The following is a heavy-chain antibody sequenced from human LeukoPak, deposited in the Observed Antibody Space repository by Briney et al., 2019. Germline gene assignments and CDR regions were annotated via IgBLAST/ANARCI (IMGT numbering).Heavy chain of an antibody. CDR2: IYYSGSA. D-gene: IGHD3-16*02. CDR1: GASLSGYY. V-gene: IGHV4-59*01. J-gene: IGHJ4*02. CDR3: ARGIAYYDYVWGSYRWKGTFDY. Sequence: SETLSLTCTVSGASLSGYYWSWIRQPPGKGLEWIGYIYYSGSANYNPSLKSRVTISVDTSKNQFSLKLSSVTAADTAVYYCARGIAYYDYVWGSYRWKGTFDYWGQGTLVTVSS.